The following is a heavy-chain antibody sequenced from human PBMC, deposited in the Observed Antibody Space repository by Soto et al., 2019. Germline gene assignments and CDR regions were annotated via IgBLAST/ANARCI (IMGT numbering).Heavy chain of an antibody. CDR1: GFTFSNAW. V-gene: IGHV3-15*01. D-gene: IGHD3-10*01. CDR2: IKSKTDGGTT. Sequence: EVQLVESGGGLVKPGGSLRLSCAASGFTFSNAWMSWVRQAPGKGLEWVGRIKSKTDGGTTDYAAPVKGRFTISRDESKNTLYLQMNSLKTEGTAVYYCTTDSPYYGSGSYYSYYYYYMDVWGKGTTVTVSS. CDR3: TTDSPYYGSGSYYSYYYYYMDV. J-gene: IGHJ6*03.